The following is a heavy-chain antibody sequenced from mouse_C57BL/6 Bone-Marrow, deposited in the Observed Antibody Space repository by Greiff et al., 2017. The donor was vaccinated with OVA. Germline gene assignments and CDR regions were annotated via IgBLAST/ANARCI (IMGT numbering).Heavy chain of an antibody. J-gene: IGHJ3*01. CDR2: ISYDGSN. CDR1: GYSITSGYY. Sequence: EVHLVESGPGLVKPSQSLSLTCSVTGYSITSGYYWNWIRQFPGNKLEWMGYISYDGSNNYNPSLKNRISITRDTSKNQFFLKLNSVTTEDTATYYCARGDGSSYVEGFAYWGQGTLVTVSA. D-gene: IGHD1-1*01. V-gene: IGHV3-6*01. CDR3: ARGDGSSYVEGFAY.